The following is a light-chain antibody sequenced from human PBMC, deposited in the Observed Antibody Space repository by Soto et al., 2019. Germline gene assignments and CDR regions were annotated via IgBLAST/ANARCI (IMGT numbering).Light chain of an antibody. V-gene: IGLV1-40*01. Sequence: SLQAQPPPVSGAPGPRVTLSRPRSRSNIRAGYDVHWYQQLPGTAPKLLIYDNTNRPSGVPDRFSGSKSGTSASLAITGLQAQDEADYYCQSYDRSLSGSRVFGTGTKVTVL. CDR3: QSYDRSLSGSRV. CDR1: RSNIRAGYD. CDR2: DNT. J-gene: IGLJ1*01.